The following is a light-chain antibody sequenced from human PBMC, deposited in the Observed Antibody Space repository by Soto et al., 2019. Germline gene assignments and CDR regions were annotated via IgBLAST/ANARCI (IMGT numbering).Light chain of an antibody. V-gene: IGLV2-14*01. J-gene: IGLJ1*01. Sequence: QSALTQPASVSGSPGQSITISCTGTSSDVGGYNYVSWYQQHPGKAPKLMIYDVSNRPSGVSNRFSGSKSGNTASLTISGLPAEDEADYYCSSYTSSSTLLFGPGTKLTVL. CDR3: SSYTSSSTLL. CDR1: SSDVGGYNY. CDR2: DVS.